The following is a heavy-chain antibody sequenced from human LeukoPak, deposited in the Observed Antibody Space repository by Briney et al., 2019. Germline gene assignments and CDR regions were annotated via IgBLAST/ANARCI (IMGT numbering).Heavy chain of an antibody. J-gene: IGHJ3*02. CDR3: TKDSWSRNGIYDPFDI. V-gene: IGHV3-23*01. CDR1: GFTFSSHL. Sequence: GGSLRLSCAASGFTFSSHLMHWVRQAPGKGLEWVSVVGGDDATYYKDSVKGRFTISRDNSKNTLSLQMNSLRLEDTAVYYCTKDSWSRNGIYDPFDIWGQGTMVTVSS. D-gene: IGHD2-8*01. CDR2: VGGDDAT.